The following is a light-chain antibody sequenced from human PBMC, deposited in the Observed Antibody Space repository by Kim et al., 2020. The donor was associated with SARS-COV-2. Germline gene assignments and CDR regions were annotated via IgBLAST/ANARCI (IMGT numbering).Light chain of an antibody. CDR3: QAWDSSTVV. Sequence: SYELTQPPSVSVSPGQTASITCSGDKLGHKYACWYQQKPGQSPVLVIYQDNKRPSGIPERFSGSNSGNTATLTISGTQAMDEADYYCQAWDSSTVVFGGGTKLIVL. J-gene: IGLJ2*01. CDR2: QDN. V-gene: IGLV3-1*01. CDR1: KLGHKY.